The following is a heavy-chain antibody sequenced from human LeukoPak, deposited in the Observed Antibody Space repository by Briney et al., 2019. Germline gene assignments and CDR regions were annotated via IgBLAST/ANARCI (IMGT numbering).Heavy chain of an antibody. CDR1: GYIFTGYY. V-gene: IGHV1-69*13. CDR2: IIPIFGTA. Sequence: ASVKVSCKASGYIFTGYYMHWVRQAPGQGLEWMGGIIPIFGTANYAQKFQGRVTITADESTSTAYMELSSLRSEDTAVYYCARYCSGGSCSADYYFMDVWGKGTTVTVSS. D-gene: IGHD2-15*01. J-gene: IGHJ6*03. CDR3: ARYCSGGSCSADYYFMDV.